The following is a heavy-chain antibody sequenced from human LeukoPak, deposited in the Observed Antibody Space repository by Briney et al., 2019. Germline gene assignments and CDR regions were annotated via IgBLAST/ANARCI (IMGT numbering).Heavy chain of an antibody. D-gene: IGHD5-12*01. CDR1: GFTFSDYY. CDR3: ARGLVVADSRHDRRGPWFDP. J-gene: IGHJ5*02. Sequence: PGGSLRLSCAASGFTFSDYYMSWIRQAPGKGLEWVSYISSSGSTIYYADSVKGRFTISGDNAKNSLYLQMNSLRAEDTAVYYCARGLVVADSRHDRRGPWFDPWGQGTLVTVSS. CDR2: ISSSGSTI. V-gene: IGHV3-11*04.